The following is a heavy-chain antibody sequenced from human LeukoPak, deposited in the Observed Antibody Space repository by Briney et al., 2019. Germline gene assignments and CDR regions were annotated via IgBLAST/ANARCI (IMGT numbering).Heavy chain of an antibody. CDR1: GFTFSSYS. J-gene: IGHJ4*02. CDR2: ISSSSSYI. D-gene: IGHD2-15*01. CDR3: AKGSVVVAALDY. Sequence: GGSLRLSCAASGFTFSSYSMNWVRQAPGKGLEWVSSISSSSSYIYYADSVKGRFTISRDNAKNSLYLQMNSLRAEDTAVYYCAKGSVVVAALDYWGQGTLVTVSS. V-gene: IGHV3-21*01.